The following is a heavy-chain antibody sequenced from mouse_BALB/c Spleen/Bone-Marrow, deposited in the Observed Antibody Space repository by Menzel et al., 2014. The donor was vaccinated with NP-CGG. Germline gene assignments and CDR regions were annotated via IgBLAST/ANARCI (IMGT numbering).Heavy chain of an antibody. J-gene: IGHJ4*01. CDR2: IWAGGST. CDR1: GFSLTSYG. D-gene: IGHD1-1*01. V-gene: IGHV2-9*02. Sequence: VKLVESGPGLVAPSQSLSITCTVSGFSLTSYGLHWVRQPPGKGLEWLGVIWAGGSTNYNSALMSRLSISKDNSKSQVSLKMNSLQTDDTAMYYCARDYYGSLYAMDYWGKGTSVTVSS. CDR3: ARDYYGSLYAMDY.